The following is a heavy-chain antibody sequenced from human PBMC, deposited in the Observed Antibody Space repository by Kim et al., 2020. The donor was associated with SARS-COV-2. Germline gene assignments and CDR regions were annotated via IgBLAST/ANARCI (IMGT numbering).Heavy chain of an antibody. V-gene: IGHV1-3*01. J-gene: IGHJ4*02. CDR1: GYTFTSSA. CDR3: ARADSTATTFSFDS. Sequence: ASVKVSCKASGYTFTSSAIHWVRQAPGQSLEWMGWINAANGNTKYSQKFQGRVTISRDTSASTAYMDLSSLRSEDTAVYYCARADSTATTFSFDSWGQGSLVTVSS. CDR2: INAANGNT. D-gene: IGHD4-17*01.